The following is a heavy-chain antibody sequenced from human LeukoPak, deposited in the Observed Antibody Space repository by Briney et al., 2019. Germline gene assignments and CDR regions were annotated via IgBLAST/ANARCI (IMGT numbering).Heavy chain of an antibody. D-gene: IGHD1-7*01. Sequence: ASVKVSCKASGYTFTGYYMHWVRQAPGQGLEWMGWINPNSGGTNYAQKFQGRVTMTRDTSISIAYMELSRLRSDDTAVYYCARDSESLWGTGTTPRFDPWGQGTLVTVSS. CDR3: ARDSESLWGTGTTPRFDP. CDR2: INPNSGGT. J-gene: IGHJ5*02. CDR1: GYTFTGYY. V-gene: IGHV1-2*02.